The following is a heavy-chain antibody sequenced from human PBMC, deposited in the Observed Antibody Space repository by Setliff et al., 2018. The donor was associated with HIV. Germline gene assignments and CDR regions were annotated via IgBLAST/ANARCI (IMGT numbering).Heavy chain of an antibody. CDR2: IYYSGST. J-gene: IGHJ6*03. Sequence: SETLSLTCTISGVYISNYHWGWIRQPPGKGLEWIGSIYYSGSTYYNPSLKSRVTISVDTSKNQFSLRLSSVTAADTAVYYCARDKGYYYMDVWGKGITVTVSS. CDR1: GVYISNYH. V-gene: IGHV4-39*02. CDR3: ARDKGYYYMDV.